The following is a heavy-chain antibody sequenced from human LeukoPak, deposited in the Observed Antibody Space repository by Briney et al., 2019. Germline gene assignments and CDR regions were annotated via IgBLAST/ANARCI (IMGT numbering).Heavy chain of an antibody. Sequence: XVKVSCKASGGTFSSYAISWVRQAPGQGLEWMGGIIPIFGKANYAQKFQGRVTITTDESKSTAYMELSSLRSEDTAVYYCARGVTFGGVIGLFDYWGQGALVTVSS. J-gene: IGHJ4*02. CDR3: ARGVTFGGVIGLFDY. CDR1: GGTFSSYA. CDR2: IIPIFGKA. D-gene: IGHD3-16*02. V-gene: IGHV1-69*05.